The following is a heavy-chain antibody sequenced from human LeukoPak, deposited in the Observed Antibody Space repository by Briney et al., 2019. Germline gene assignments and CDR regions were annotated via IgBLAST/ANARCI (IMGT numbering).Heavy chain of an antibody. CDR1: GFTFSSYV. CDR2: ISGSGGTT. D-gene: IGHD3-22*01. J-gene: IGHJ4*02. V-gene: IGHV3-23*01. Sequence: GGSLRLSCAASGFTFSSYVMRWVRQAPGKGLEWVSGISGSGGTTYYADSVKGRFTISRDNAKNSLYLHMNNLRAEDTALYYCARVGSSGYYSYFDYWGQGTLVTVSS. CDR3: ARVGSSGYYSYFDY.